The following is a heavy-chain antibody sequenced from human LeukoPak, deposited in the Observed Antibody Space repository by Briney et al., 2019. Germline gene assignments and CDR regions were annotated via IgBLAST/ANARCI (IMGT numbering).Heavy chain of an antibody. CDR2: IYPSGST. Sequence: SETLSLTCTVSVVSISRYYWSWIRQPAGKGLEWLGRIYPSGSTNYNPSLRSRVAMSVDASKKQFSLELRCVTAADTAVYYCARESRDTSGFYYGDYWGPGTLVTVSS. J-gene: IGHJ4*02. CDR3: ARESRDTSGFYYGDY. V-gene: IGHV4-4*07. CDR1: VVSISRYY. D-gene: IGHD3-22*01.